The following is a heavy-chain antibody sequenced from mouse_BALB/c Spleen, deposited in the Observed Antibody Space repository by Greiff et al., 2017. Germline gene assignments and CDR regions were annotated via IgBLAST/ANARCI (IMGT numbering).Heavy chain of an antibody. Sequence: DVKLQESGPDLVKPSQSLSLTCTVTGYSITSGYSWPWIRQFPGNKLEWMGYIHYSGSTNYNPSLKSRISITRDTSKNQFFLQLNSVTTEDTATYYCARGAWFAYWGQGTLVTVSA. CDR2: IHYSGST. J-gene: IGHJ3*01. V-gene: IGHV3-1*02. CDR1: GYSITSGYS. CDR3: ARGAWFAY.